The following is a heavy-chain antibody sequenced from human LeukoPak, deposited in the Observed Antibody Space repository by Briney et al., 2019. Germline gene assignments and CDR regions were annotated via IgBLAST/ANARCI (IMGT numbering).Heavy chain of an antibody. CDR3: AIRSSYDCSRYYHSY. Sequence: GGSLRLSCVVSGFIISANTVTWARQPPGKGLQWLANIGPDGSEDYYADLVRGRITISRDNDRNSLYLQMNSLRADHTAVYYCAIRSSYDCSRYYHSYLGQGTLV. D-gene: IGHD3-22*01. CDR1: GFIISANT. J-gene: IGHJ4*02. CDR2: IGPDGSED. V-gene: IGHV3-7*01.